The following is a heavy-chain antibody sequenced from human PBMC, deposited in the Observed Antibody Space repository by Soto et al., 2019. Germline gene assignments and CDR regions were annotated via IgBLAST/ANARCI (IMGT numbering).Heavy chain of an antibody. J-gene: IGHJ3*02. Sequence: GGSLRLSCAASGFICSSYDMSWVRQAPGKGLEWVSTILVDGRTFYVDSVKGRFTISRDSSQNTVYLQMNSLTAGDTALYYCAKATATGGGAFDICGQGTMVTVS. CDR2: ILVDGRT. V-gene: IGHV3-23*01. D-gene: IGHD2-8*02. CDR3: AKATATGGGAFDI. CDR1: GFICSSYD.